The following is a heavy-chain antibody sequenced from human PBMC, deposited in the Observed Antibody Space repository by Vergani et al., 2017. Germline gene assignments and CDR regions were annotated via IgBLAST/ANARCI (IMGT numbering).Heavy chain of an antibody. D-gene: IGHD2-15*01. J-gene: IGHJ4*02. V-gene: IGHV4-39*01. Sequence: QVQLQESGPGLVKPSETLSLTCTVSGDSVISTDYHWGWIRQPPGKGREWIGSMDYSGSTSYNPSLGSRIYISFETPKNQFSLRLTSVTTADTAVYYRASKRGACLAAYCHSYDVWGPGTLVGVSS. CDR3: ASKRGACLAAYCHSYDV. CDR2: MDYSGST. CDR1: GDSVISTDYH.